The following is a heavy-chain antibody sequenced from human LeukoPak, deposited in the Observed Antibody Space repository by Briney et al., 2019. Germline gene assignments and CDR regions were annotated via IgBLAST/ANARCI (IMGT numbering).Heavy chain of an antibody. D-gene: IGHD2-2*02. J-gene: IGHJ6*02. CDR1: GFTFGDYA. CDR3: TRSLNVVVPAAIPDYYGMDV. CDR2: IRSKAYGGTT. Sequence: GRSLRLSCTASGFTFGDYAMSWVRQAPGKGLEWVGFIRSKAYGGTTEYAASVKGRFTISRDDSKRIAYLQMNSLKTEDTAVYYCTRSLNVVVPAAIPDYYGMDVWGQGTTVTVSS. V-gene: IGHV3-49*04.